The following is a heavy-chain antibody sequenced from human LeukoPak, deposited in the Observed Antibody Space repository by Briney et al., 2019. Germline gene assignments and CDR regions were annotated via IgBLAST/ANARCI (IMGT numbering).Heavy chain of an antibody. CDR3: AKEQTYYYDSSGYYFDY. CDR2: IYYSGST. Sequence: SETLSLTCTVSGGSISSYYWRWIRQSPGKGLEWIGYIYYSGSTNYNPSLKSRVTISVDTSKNQFSLKRSSVTAADTAVYYCAKEQTYYYDSSGYYFDYWGQGTLVTVSS. J-gene: IGHJ4*02. V-gene: IGHV4-59*12. D-gene: IGHD3-22*01. CDR1: GGSISSYY.